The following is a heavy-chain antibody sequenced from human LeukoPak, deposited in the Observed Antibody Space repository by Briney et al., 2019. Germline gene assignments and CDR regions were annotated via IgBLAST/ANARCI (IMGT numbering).Heavy chain of an antibody. CDR1: GFTFSSYS. J-gene: IGHJ4*02. CDR3: ARDQHGVYVEGNVDY. V-gene: IGHV3-21*04. CDR2: ISSSSSYI. Sequence: GGSLRLSCAASGFTFSSYSMIWVRQAPGKGLEWVSSISSSSSYIYYADSVKGRFTISRDNAKNSLYLQMHSLRAEDTAVYYCARDQHGVYVEGNVDYWGQGTLVTVSS. D-gene: IGHD5/OR15-5a*01.